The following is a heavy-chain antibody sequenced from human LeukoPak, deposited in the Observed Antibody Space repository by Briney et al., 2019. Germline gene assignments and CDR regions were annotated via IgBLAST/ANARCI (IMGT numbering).Heavy chain of an antibody. CDR2: IIPIFGTA. J-gene: IGHJ5*02. CDR1: GGTFSSYA. D-gene: IGHD2-2*01. V-gene: IGHV1-69*13. CDR3: AREEVVVVPAAPNWFDP. Sequence: EASVKVSCKASGGTFSSYAISWVRQAPGQGLEWMGGIIPIFGTADYAQKFQGRVTITADESTSTAYMELSSLRSEDTAVYYCAREEVVVVPAAPNWFDPWGQGTLVTVSS.